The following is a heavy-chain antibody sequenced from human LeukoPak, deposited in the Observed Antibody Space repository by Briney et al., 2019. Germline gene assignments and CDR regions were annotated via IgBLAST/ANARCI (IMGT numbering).Heavy chain of an antibody. V-gene: IGHV3-33*01. CDR3: ARDGAVSGVYWYFDL. D-gene: IGHD6-19*01. Sequence: GGSLRLSCAASGFTFSSFGMHWVRQAPGKGLEWVAVIWYDGTNKYYADSVKGRFTISRDNSKNTLYQQMNSLRAEDTAVYYCARDGAVSGVYWYFDLWGRGTLVTVSS. CDR2: IWYDGTNK. CDR1: GFTFSSFG. J-gene: IGHJ2*01.